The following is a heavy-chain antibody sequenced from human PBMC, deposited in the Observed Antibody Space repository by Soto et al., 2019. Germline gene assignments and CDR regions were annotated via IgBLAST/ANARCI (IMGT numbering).Heavy chain of an antibody. CDR2: IYYSGST. CDR3: ARQVSSYYFSYMDF. Sequence: SETLSLPCTVSGGSISSSSYYWGRIRQPPGKGLEWIGRIYYSGSTYYNPSLKSRVTIYVDTPKTQFPLKLSSVPPADTAVFFCARQVSSYYFSYMDFWGKGTTVTVSS. J-gene: IGHJ6*03. CDR1: GGSISSSSYY. D-gene: IGHD1-20*01. V-gene: IGHV4-39*01.